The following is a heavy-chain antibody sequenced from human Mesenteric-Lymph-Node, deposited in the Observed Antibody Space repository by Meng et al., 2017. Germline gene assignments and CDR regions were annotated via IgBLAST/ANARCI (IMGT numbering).Heavy chain of an antibody. CDR3: ARDRGSSGWSNWFDP. J-gene: IGHJ5*02. CDR2: INTDTGKP. Sequence: QVQLVQFGAGLKKPGASVKVACEASGYTFSRYSMHWVRQAPGQGLEWMGWINTDTGKPTYAQGFTGRFVFSLDTSVRAAYLQISSLKAEDTAVYYCARDRGSSGWSNWFDPWGQGTLVTVSS. CDR1: GYTFSRYS. D-gene: IGHD6-13*01. V-gene: IGHV7-4-1*02.